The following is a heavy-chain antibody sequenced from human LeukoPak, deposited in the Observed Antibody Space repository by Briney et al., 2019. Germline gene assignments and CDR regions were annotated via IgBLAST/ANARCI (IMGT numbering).Heavy chain of an antibody. CDR1: GFSSTDWP. J-gene: IGHJ4*02. V-gene: IGHV3-23*01. CDR2: IGVRT. D-gene: IGHD3-3*01. CDR3: AAGHPNSLDFY. Sequence: GGSLRLSGAASGFSSTDWPLSWVRQAPGEGLEWVSAIGVRTHHADSVKGRFTISRDGSKNTLCLQMNSLTVEDTAIYFCAAGHPNSLDFYWGQGTLVSVAS.